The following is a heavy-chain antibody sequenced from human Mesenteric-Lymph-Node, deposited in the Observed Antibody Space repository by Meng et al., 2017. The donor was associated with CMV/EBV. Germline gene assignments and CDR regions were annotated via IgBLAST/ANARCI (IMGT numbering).Heavy chain of an antibody. Sequence: ASEGTFSTSVIRWVREAPGQGFEWMGRIIPIFGIANYAQTFQGRVTITADKSTSTAYMELSSLRSEDTAMYYCARDLEIPVAGPFDSWGQGTLVTVSS. CDR1: EGTFSTSV. CDR3: ARDLEIPVAGPFDS. J-gene: IGHJ4*02. V-gene: IGHV1-69*04. CDR2: IIPIFGIA. D-gene: IGHD6-19*01.